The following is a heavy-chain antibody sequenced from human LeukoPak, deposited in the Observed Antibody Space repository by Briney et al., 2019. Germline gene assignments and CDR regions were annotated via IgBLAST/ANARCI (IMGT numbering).Heavy chain of an antibody. CDR1: GLTVSGSY. J-gene: IGHJ3*02. Sequence: QPGGSLRLSCAASGLTVSGSYMNWVRQAPGKGLEWDSVLYSSGTTYYADSAKGRFTISRDNSKNTLYLQLNSLRAEDTAIYYCAQSRGAFDIWGQGTMVTVAS. CDR3: AQSRGAFDI. CDR2: LYSSGTT. D-gene: IGHD3-10*01. V-gene: IGHV3-53*01.